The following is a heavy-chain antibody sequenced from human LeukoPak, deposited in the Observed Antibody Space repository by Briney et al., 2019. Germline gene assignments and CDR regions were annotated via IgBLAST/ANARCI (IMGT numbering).Heavy chain of an antibody. J-gene: IGHJ4*02. V-gene: IGHV4-34*01. Sequence: SETLSLTCAVYGVSFSGYYWSWIRQPPGKGLEWIGEINHSGSTNYNPSLKSRVTISVVTSKNQFSLKLSSVTAADTAVYYCARGLRYGYNDYWGQGTLVTVSS. CDR3: ARGLRYGYNDY. D-gene: IGHD5-24*01. CDR2: INHSGST. CDR1: GVSFSGYY.